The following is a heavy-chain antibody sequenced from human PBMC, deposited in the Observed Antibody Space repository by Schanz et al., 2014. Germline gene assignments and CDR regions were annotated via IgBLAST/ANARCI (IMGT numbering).Heavy chain of an antibody. CDR1: GFTFDPYA. D-gene: IGHD2-2*01. J-gene: IGHJ4*02. Sequence: QVQLVESGGGVVQPGGSLRLSCAASGFTFDPYAMHWLRQSPGKGLEWVAVLSSDESRKFYADSEKGRFTISRDSSSNTLYLQVNSLRPEDTAVYYCAKDSVQVLPADIDNFDFWGQGTLVTVSS. CDR3: AKDSVQVLPADIDNFDF. V-gene: IGHV3-30-3*01. CDR2: LSSDESRK.